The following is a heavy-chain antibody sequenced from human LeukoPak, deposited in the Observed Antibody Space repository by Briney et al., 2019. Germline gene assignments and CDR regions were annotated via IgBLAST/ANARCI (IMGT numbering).Heavy chain of an antibody. Sequence: PGRSLRLSCAASGLTFSNYWMHWVRQAPGKGLEWISRINPAGSATNYADSVRGRFTISRDNAKNTLYLQMSSLRAEDTAVYYCARGCDSGCYGLGYWGQGTLVTVSS. V-gene: IGHV3-74*01. J-gene: IGHJ4*02. CDR2: INPAGSAT. CDR1: GLTFSNYW. D-gene: IGHD3-10*01. CDR3: ARGCDSGCYGLGY.